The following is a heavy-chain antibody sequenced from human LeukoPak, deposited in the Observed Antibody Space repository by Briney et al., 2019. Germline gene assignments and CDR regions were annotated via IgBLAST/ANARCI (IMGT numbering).Heavy chain of an antibody. V-gene: IGHV3-23*01. Sequence: PGGSLRLSCAASGFTFSSYAVSWVRQAPGKGLEWVSAISGSGGSTYYADSVKGRFTISRDDSKNTLYLQMNSLRAEDTAVYYCANHYGGNSNWFDPWGQGTLVTVSS. CDR2: ISGSGGST. CDR3: ANHYGGNSNWFDP. CDR1: GFTFSSYA. D-gene: IGHD4-23*01. J-gene: IGHJ5*02.